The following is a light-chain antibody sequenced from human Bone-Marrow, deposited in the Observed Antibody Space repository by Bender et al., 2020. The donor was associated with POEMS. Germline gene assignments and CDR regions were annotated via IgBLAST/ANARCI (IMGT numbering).Light chain of an antibody. CDR3: SAWDDSLSGWV. CDR2: YDD. CDR1: SSNIGAPYD. Sequence: QSVLTQPPSVSGAPGQRVTISCTGTSSNIGAPYDVHWYQQLPGEAPKLLIYYDDLLTPGVSDRFSASKSGTSAALAISELQSEDEALYYCSAWDDSLSGWVFGGGTKLTVL. J-gene: IGLJ3*02. V-gene: IGLV1-36*01.